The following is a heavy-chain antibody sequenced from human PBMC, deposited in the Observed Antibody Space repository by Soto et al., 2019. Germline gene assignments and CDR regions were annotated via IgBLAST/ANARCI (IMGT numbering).Heavy chain of an antibody. CDR1: GFTFSSHG. CDR2: VSYDGTNK. Sequence: HLGGSLRLSCAASGFTFSSHGMHWVRQAPGKGLEWVAVVSYDGTNKYYADSVKGRFTISRDNSKNTLYLQMNSLRAEDTAVYYCAKDAEYYGMDVWGQGTTVTVSS. CDR3: AKDAEYYGMDV. J-gene: IGHJ6*02. V-gene: IGHV3-30*18.